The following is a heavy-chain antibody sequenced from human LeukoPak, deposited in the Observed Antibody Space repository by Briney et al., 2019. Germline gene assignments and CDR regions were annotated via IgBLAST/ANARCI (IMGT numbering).Heavy chain of an antibody. CDR2: INPNSGGT. CDR1: GYTFTGYC. CDR3: ARDSEHIVVVTAMGYFDY. D-gene: IGHD2-21*02. J-gene: IGHJ4*02. Sequence: VASVKVSCKASGYTFTGYCMHWVRQAPGQGLEWMGWINPNSGGTNYAQKFQGRVTMTRDTSISTAYMELSRLRSDDTAVYYCARDSEHIVVVTAMGYFDYWGQGTLVTVSS. V-gene: IGHV1-2*02.